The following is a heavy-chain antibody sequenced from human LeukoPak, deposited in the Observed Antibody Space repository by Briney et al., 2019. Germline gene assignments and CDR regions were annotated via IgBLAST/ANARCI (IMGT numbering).Heavy chain of an antibody. D-gene: IGHD6-13*01. J-gene: IGHJ4*02. CDR3: ARGAHEAAGVLNY. V-gene: IGHV4-61*01. Sequence: PSETLSLTCSVPGGSVSSSSYYWSWIRQPPGKGLEWIGYIYYTGNTNYNPSLKSRVTISIDTSRNQFSLKLSSVTAADTAVYYCARGAHEAAGVLNYWGQGSLVTVSS. CDR2: IYYTGNT. CDR1: GGSVSSSSYY.